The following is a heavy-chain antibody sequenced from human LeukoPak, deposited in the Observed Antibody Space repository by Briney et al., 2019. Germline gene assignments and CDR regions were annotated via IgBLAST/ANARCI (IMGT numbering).Heavy chain of an antibody. V-gene: IGHV4-39*07. Sequence: SETLSLTCTVSGGSISSSSYYWGWIRQPPGKGLEWIGSIYYSGSTYYNPSLKSRVTISVGTSKNQFSLKLSSVTAADTAVYYCARDPYYYDSSGYYYGDYFDYWGQGTLVTVSS. CDR2: IYYSGST. D-gene: IGHD3-22*01. CDR1: GGSISSSSYY. J-gene: IGHJ4*02. CDR3: ARDPYYYDSSGYYYGDYFDY.